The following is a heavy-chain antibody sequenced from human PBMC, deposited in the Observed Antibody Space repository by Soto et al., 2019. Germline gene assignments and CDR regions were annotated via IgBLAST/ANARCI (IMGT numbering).Heavy chain of an antibody. CDR1: GYTFTSYG. CDR2: ISAYNGNT. J-gene: IGHJ6*02. V-gene: IGHV1-18*01. CDR3: ARAVAGIVTHNYYYYYGMDV. D-gene: IGHD6-19*01. Sequence: ASVKVSCKASGYTFTSYGISWVRQAPGQGLEWMGWISAYNGNTNYAQKLQGRVTMTTDTSTSTAYMELRSLRSDDTAVYYCARAVAGIVTHNYYYYYGMDVWGQGTTVTVSS.